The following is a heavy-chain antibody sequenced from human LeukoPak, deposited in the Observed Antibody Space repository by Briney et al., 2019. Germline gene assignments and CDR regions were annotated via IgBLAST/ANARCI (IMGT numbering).Heavy chain of an antibody. V-gene: IGHV1-18*01. CDR2: ISTYNGNT. Sequence: ASVKVSCKASGYTFTSYRISWVRQAPGQGLEWMGWISTYNGNTNYALKLQGRVTMTTDTSTSTAYMELRSLRSDDTAVYYCAREEWELLRAFDIWGQGTMVTVSS. CDR1: GYTFTSYR. D-gene: IGHD1-26*01. J-gene: IGHJ3*02. CDR3: AREEWELLRAFDI.